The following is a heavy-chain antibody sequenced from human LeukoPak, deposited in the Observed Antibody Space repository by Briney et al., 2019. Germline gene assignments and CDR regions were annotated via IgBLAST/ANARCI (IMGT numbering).Heavy chain of an antibody. Sequence: PGGSLRLSCAASGFTFSSYWMSWVRQAPGKGLEWVANIKQDGSEKYYVDSVKGRFTISRDNAKNSLYLQMNSLRAEDTAVYYCAREVRAYPNYYYYYMDVWGKGTTVTVSS. CDR3: AREVRAYPNYYYYYMDV. V-gene: IGHV3-7*01. CDR2: IKQDGSEK. J-gene: IGHJ6*03. D-gene: IGHD3-10*01. CDR1: GFTFSSYW.